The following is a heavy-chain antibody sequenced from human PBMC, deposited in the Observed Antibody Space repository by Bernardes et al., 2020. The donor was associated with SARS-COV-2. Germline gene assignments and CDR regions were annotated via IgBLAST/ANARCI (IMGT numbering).Heavy chain of an antibody. V-gene: IGHV1-24*01. D-gene: IGHD6-13*01. CDR2: SHAEDDET. Sequence: ASMKVSCKISGYTLNEVSMHWVRQAPGEGLEWMGGSHAEDDETLYARKFQGRVTMTEDTSTDTSYMELSGLTSDDTAVYYCATAVVHIAAVGTVGNFDFWGQGTLVTVSS. J-gene: IGHJ4*02. CDR3: ATAVVHIAAVGTVGNFDF. CDR1: GYTLNEVS.